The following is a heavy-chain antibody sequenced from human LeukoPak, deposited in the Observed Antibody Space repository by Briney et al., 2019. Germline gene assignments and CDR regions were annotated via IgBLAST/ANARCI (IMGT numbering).Heavy chain of an antibody. J-gene: IGHJ4*02. Sequence: ASVKVSCKASGYTFTSYGISWVRQAPGQGLEWMGWISAYNGNTNYAQKLQGRVTMTTDTSTSTAYMELRSLRSDDTAVYYCAGASPGPLRYFDWLFGPPDDAFDYWGQGTLVTVSS. CDR2: ISAYNGNT. CDR3: AGASPGPLRYFDWLFGPPDDAFDY. CDR1: GYTFTSYG. D-gene: IGHD3-9*01. V-gene: IGHV1-18*01.